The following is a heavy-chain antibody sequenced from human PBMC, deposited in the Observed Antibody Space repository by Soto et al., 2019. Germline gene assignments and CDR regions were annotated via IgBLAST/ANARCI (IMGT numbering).Heavy chain of an antibody. Sequence: ASVKVSCKVSGYTLTELSMHWVRQAPGKGLEWMGVFDPEDGETIYAQKFQGRVTMTEDTSTDTAYMELSSLRSEDTAVYYCATVSSDYGDVYWFDPWGQGTLVTVSS. CDR3: ATVSSDYGDVYWFDP. J-gene: IGHJ5*02. D-gene: IGHD4-17*01. CDR1: GYTLTELS. CDR2: FDPEDGET. V-gene: IGHV1-24*01.